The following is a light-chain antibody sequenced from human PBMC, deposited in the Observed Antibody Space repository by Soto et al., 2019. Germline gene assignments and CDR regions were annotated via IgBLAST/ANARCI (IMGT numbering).Light chain of an antibody. CDR1: QSLSDY. CDR2: DAS. CDR3: QQYGSSPST. V-gene: IGKV3-11*01. Sequence: EIVLTQSPATLSLSPGERATLSCRASQSLSDYLAWYQQKPGQAPRLLIYDASNRATGIPARFSGSGSGTDFTLTVSSLEPEDFAVYYCQQYGSSPSTFGQGTKVDIK. J-gene: IGKJ1*01.